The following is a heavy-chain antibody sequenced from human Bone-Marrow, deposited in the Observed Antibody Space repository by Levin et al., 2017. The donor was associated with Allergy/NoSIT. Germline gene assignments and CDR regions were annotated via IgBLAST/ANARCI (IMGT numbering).Heavy chain of an antibody. CDR2: IIPIFGTA. Sequence: SVKVSCKASGGTFSSYAISWVRQAPGQGLEWMGGIIPIFGTANYAQKFQGRVTITADKSTSTAYMELSSLRSEDTAVYYCARGIDFWSGYYPFDYWGQGTLVTVSS. J-gene: IGHJ4*02. CDR1: GGTFSSYA. D-gene: IGHD3-3*01. CDR3: ARGIDFWSGYYPFDY. V-gene: IGHV1-69*06.